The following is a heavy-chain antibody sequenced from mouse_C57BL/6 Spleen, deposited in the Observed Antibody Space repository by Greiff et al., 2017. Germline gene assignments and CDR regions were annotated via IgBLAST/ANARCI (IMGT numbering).Heavy chain of an antibody. CDR3: EEGLQTPVAY. Sequence: VQLQQSGPELVKPGASVTISCKASGYSFTDYNMNWVKQSNGKSLEWIGVINPNYGTTSYNQKFKGKATLTVDQSSSTAYMHLNSLTSDDSEVYYCEEGLQTPVAYWGQGTLVTVSA. CDR1: GYSFTDYN. J-gene: IGHJ3*01. CDR2: INPNYGTT. V-gene: IGHV1-39*01.